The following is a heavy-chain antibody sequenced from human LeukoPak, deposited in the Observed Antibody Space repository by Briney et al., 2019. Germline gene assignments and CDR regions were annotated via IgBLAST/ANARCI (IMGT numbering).Heavy chain of an antibody. CDR3: ARGKDIVVVVAATGAFDI. Sequence: SETLSLTCAVYGASFSGYYWSWIRQPPGKGLEWLGEINHSGSTNYNPSLKSRVTISVDTSKNQFSLKLSSVTAADTAVYYCARGKDIVVVVAATGAFDIWGQGTMVTVSS. CDR1: GASFSGYY. D-gene: IGHD2-15*01. V-gene: IGHV4-34*01. J-gene: IGHJ3*02. CDR2: INHSGST.